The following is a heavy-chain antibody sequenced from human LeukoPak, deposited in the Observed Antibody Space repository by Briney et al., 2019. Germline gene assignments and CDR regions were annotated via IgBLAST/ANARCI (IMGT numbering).Heavy chain of an antibody. CDR2: IYGGGST. CDR1: GFTVSSNY. D-gene: IGHD6-13*01. V-gene: IGHV3-66*01. CDR3: ARGPYSSSWFDY. J-gene: IGHJ4*02. Sequence: GGCLRLSCAASGFTVSSNYMSWVRRAPGKGLEWVSVIYGGGSTYYADSVKGRFTISRDNSKNTLYLQMNSLRAEDTAVYYCARGPYSSSWFDYWGQGTLVTVSS.